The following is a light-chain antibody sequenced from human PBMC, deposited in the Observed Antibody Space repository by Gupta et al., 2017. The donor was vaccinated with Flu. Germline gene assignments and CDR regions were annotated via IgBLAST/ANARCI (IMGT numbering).Light chain of an antibody. CDR3: GTWDASLNAGV. J-gene: IGLJ3*02. V-gene: IGLV1-51*01. Sequence: QSVLTQPPSVSAAPGQKVTIPCSGSNSNIGSSFVSWYQQLPGTAPKLLTYNNNKRPSGIPDRFSASKSGTSATLGITGLQTGDEAHYYCGTWDASLNAGVFGGGTKVTVL. CDR1: NSNIGSSF. CDR2: NNN.